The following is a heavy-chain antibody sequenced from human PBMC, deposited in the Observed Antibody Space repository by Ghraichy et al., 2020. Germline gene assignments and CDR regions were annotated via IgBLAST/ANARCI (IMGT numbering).Heavy chain of an antibody. D-gene: IGHD5-12*01. J-gene: IGHJ6*02. Sequence: GESLNISCAASGFSVSSNYTSWVRQAPGKGLEWVSVIYSGGSTYYADSVKGRFTISRDNSKNTLCLQMNSLRAEDTAVYYCARDPGGLGMDVWGQGTTVTVSS. CDR2: IYSGGST. CDR3: ARDPGGLGMDV. CDR1: GFSVSSNY. V-gene: IGHV3-53*01.